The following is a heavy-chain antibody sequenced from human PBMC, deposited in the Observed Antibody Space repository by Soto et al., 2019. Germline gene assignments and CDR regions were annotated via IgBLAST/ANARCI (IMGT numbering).Heavy chain of an antibody. Sequence: LLESGGGFIQPGGSLRLSCAASGFGFSSFAMSWVRQTPGRGLEWVSTISATGGLTYFADSVKGRFTISRDNSENTRHLQMNSLRAEDTAIYYCAKDQRFGSGPVFDDWGQGSLVTVSS. CDR1: GFGFSSFA. CDR3: AKDQRFGSGPVFDD. J-gene: IGHJ4*02. D-gene: IGHD3-10*01. CDR2: ISATGGLT. V-gene: IGHV3-23*01.